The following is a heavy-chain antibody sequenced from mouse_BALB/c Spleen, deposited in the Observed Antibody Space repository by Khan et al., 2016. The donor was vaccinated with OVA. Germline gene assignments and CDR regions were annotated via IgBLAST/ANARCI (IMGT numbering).Heavy chain of an antibody. CDR2: ISSGGST. CDR1: GFTFSIYA. D-gene: IGHD2-1*01. CDR3: ARGYGNFVNPNYAMDY. Sequence: EVELVESGGGLVKPGGSLKLSCAASGFTFSIYAMSWVRQTPEQRLEWVASISSGGSTYYPDSVKGRFTISRDNARNILYLQMSSLRSEDTAMYYCARGYGNFVNPNYAMDYWGQGTSVTGSS. V-gene: IGHV5-6-5*01. J-gene: IGHJ4*01.